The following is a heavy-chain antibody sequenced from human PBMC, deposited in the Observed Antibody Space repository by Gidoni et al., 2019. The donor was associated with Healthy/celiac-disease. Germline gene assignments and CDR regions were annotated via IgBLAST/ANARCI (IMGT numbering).Heavy chain of an antibody. D-gene: IGHD2-2*01. CDR2: IIPIFGTA. V-gene: IGHV1-69*01. CDR1: GGTFSSYA. Sequence: QVQLVQSGAEVKKPGSSVKVSCKASGGTFSSYASSLVRQAPGQGLEWMGGIIPIFGTANYAQKFQGRVTITADESTSTAYMELSSLRSEDTAVYYCARDRGYCSSTSCPGAFDIWGQGTMVTVSS. J-gene: IGHJ3*02. CDR3: ARDRGYCSSTSCPGAFDI.